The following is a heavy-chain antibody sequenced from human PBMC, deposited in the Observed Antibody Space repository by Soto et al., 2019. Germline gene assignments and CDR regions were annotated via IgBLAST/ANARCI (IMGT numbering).Heavy chain of an antibody. V-gene: IGHV3-30-3*01. J-gene: IGHJ6*02. Sequence: PVGSLRLSCAASGFTFSSYTMHWVRQAPGKGLEWVAVISYDGSNKNYADSVKGRFTISRDNSKNTLYLQMNSLRAEDTAVYYCARGYDFWSGYYYPYGMDVWGQGTTVTVSS. CDR1: GFTFSSYT. CDR2: ISYDGSNK. D-gene: IGHD3-3*01. CDR3: ARGYDFWSGYYYPYGMDV.